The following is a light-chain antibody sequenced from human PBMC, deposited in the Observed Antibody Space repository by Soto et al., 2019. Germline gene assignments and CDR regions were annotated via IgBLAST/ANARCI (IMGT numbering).Light chain of an antibody. CDR2: LERSGSY. CDR3: ETWDRNTHTV. CDR1: SGHSTYT. J-gene: IGLJ7*01. Sequence: QPVLTQSSSASASLGSSVKLTCTLSSGHSTYTIAWHQQQPGKAPRYLMKLERSGSYNKGSGVPDRFSGSSSGADRYLTISNLQSEDEADYYCETWDRNTHTVFGGGTQLTVL. V-gene: IGLV4-60*03.